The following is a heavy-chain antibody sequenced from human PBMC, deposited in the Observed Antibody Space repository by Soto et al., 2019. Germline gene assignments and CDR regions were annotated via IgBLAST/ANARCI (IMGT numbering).Heavy chain of an antibody. CDR1: GGTFSSYT. D-gene: IGHD3-10*01. Sequence: QVQLVQSGAEVKKPGYSVKVSCKASGGTFSSYTISWVRQAPGQGLEWMGRIIPILGIANYAQKCQGRVTSTADKSTSTAYMELSSRRSEATAVDYCAASYYYGSGTPSDTDYWGQGTLVTVSS. CDR2: IIPILGIA. J-gene: IGHJ4*02. V-gene: IGHV1-69*02. CDR3: AASYYYGSGTPSDTDY.